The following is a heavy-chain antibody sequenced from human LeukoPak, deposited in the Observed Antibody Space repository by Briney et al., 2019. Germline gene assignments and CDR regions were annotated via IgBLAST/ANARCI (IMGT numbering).Heavy chain of an antibody. CDR1: GFTLSSYW. V-gene: IGHV3-74*01. CDR2: IKSDGSAT. D-gene: IGHD6-19*01. CDR3: ARGYSSGLHFDY. Sequence: PGGSLRLSCEASGFTLSSYWMHWVRQVPGKGRVWVSRIKSDGSATRYADSVKGRFTISRDNAKNTLYLQMNSLRAEDTAVYYCARGYSSGLHFDYWGQGTLVTVSS. J-gene: IGHJ4*02.